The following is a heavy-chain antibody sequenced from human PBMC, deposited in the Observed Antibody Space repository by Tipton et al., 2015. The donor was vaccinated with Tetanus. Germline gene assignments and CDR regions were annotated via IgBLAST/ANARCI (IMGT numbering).Heavy chain of an antibody. CDR2: IDYSGST. CDR1: GDSVRSGSYY. Sequence: TLSLTCTVSGDSVRSGSYYWSWIRQPPGKELEWIGYIDYSGSTNYNPSLKSRLIISADTSKNQFSLRLSSVTAADTAVYFCAKSDGAQTSGWYPSLYFDFWGQGTLVTVSS. D-gene: IGHD6-19*01. V-gene: IGHV4-61*01. CDR3: AKSDGAQTSGWYPSLYFDF. J-gene: IGHJ4*02.